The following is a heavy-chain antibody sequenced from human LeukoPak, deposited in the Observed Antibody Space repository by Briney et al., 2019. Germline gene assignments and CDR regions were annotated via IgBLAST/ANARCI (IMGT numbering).Heavy chain of an antibody. Sequence: GGSLRLSCAASGFTFSSYEMNWVRQAPGKGLEWVSYISNSGSTIYYADSAKGRFTISRDNAKNSLYLQMNSLRAEDTAVYYCASHGLAAAVTGPYFQHWGQGTLVTVSS. CDR1: GFTFSSYE. CDR2: ISNSGSTI. V-gene: IGHV3-48*03. CDR3: ASHGLAAAVTGPYFQH. D-gene: IGHD6-13*01. J-gene: IGHJ1*01.